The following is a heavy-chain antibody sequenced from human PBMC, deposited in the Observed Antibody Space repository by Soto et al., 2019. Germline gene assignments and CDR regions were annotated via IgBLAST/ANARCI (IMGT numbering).Heavy chain of an antibody. J-gene: IGHJ6*02. CDR2: INPNSGGT. CDR1: GYTFTGYY. Sequence: ASVKVSCKASGYTFTGYYMHWVRQAPGQGLEWMGWINPNSGGTNYAQKFQGWVTMTRDTSISTAYMELSRLRSDDTAVYYCARAPQPGYSSGAPGLYGMDVWGQGTTVTVSS. V-gene: IGHV1-2*04. D-gene: IGHD6-25*01. CDR3: ARAPQPGYSSGAPGLYGMDV.